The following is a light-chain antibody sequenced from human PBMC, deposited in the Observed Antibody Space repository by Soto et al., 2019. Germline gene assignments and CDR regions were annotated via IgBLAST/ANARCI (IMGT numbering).Light chain of an antibody. CDR3: QHSYDILWT. CDR2: GGS. J-gene: IGKJ1*01. Sequence: EIVLTQSPGTVSLSPGERATLSCRASQSVGSRWLAWYQQKPGQAPRVLIYGGSNRATGIPDRFSGSGSGTDFTLTISSLQPEDFATYYCQHSYDILWTFGQGTNVEIK. CDR1: QSVGSRW. V-gene: IGKV3-20*01.